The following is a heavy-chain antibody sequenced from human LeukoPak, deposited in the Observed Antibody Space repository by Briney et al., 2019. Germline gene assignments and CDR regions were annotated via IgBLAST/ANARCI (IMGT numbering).Heavy chain of an antibody. CDR1: GFTFSDYY. CDR2: ISSSGSTI. V-gene: IGHV3-11*01. CDR3: ARARLFGAFDI. Sequence: GGSLRLSCAASGFTFSDYYMSWIRQAPGKGLEWVLYISSSGSTIYYADSVKGRFTISRDNAKNSLYLQMNSLRAEDTAVYYCARARLFGAFDIWGQGTMVTVSS. D-gene: IGHD3-3*01. J-gene: IGHJ3*02.